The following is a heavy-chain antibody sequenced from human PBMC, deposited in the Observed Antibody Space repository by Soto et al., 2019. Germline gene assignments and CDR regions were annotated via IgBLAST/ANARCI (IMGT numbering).Heavy chain of an antibody. CDR1: GFTFGDYA. J-gene: IGHJ6*02. V-gene: IGHV3-9*01. Sequence: EVQLVASGGGSVQPGRSLRLACEGSGFTFGDYAIHWVRQAPGKGLEWVSGITWNSANTGYANSVEGRFTISRDNAKNSLYLQMNSLRTEDTAFYYCVKDISSQLHGGLDVWGQGTTVIVSS. CDR2: ITWNSANT. CDR3: VKDISSQLHGGLDV.